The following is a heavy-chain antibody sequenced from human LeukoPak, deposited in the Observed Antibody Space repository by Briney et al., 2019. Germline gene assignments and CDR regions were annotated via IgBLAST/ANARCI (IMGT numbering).Heavy chain of an antibody. CDR1: GFTFSSYA. CDR2: ISGSGGST. J-gene: IGHJ4*02. V-gene: IGHV3-23*01. D-gene: IGHD1-20*01. Sequence: GGSLRLSCAASGFTFSSYAMSWVRQAPGKGLEWVSAISGSGGSTYYADSVKGRFIISRDNSKNTLYLQMNSLRAEDTAVYYCARRRYNWNAIDYWGQGTLVTVSS. CDR3: ARRRYNWNAIDY.